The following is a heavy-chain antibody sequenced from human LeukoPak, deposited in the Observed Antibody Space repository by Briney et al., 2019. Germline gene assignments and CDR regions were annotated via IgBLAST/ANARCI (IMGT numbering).Heavy chain of an antibody. CDR2: ISPITSTK. CDR3: ARESDKHYDFWSGYLALDY. CDR1: GFTFSSYS. Sequence: GGSLRLSCAASGFTFSSYSMNWVRQTPGKELEWVSYISPITSTKYYADSVEGRFTISRDDARNSLSLQMDSLRAEDTAVYYCARESDKHYDFWSGYLALDYWGQGTLVTVSS. J-gene: IGHJ4*02. D-gene: IGHD3-3*01. V-gene: IGHV3-48*04.